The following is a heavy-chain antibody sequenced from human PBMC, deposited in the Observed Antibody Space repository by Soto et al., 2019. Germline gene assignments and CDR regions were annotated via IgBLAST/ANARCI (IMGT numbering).Heavy chain of an antibody. V-gene: IGHV3-11*06. CDR1: GSTFSDYY. D-gene: IGHD2-21*02. CDR3: ARAGVYCGGDCYFDAFDV. J-gene: IGHJ3*01. CDR2: ISSSSTYT. Sequence: PGGSLRLSCAASGSTFSDYYMSWIRQAPGKGLEWVSYISSSSTYTNYADSVRGRFTISRDNAKNSLYLQMNSLRAEDTAVYYCARAGVYCGGDCYFDAFDVWGQGTMVTVSS.